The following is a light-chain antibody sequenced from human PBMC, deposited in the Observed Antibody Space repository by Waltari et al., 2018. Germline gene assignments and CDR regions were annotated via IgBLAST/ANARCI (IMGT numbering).Light chain of an antibody. CDR3: TSYTRSNTWV. CDR1: SSDIGDYNF. V-gene: IGLV2-14*01. CDR2: EVS. J-gene: IGLJ3*02. Sequence: QSALTQPASVSGSPGQSITISCTGTSSDIGDYNFVSWYQQFPGKAPKLMIYEVSNRPLGVSNRFSSSKSGNTASLTISGLQAEDEADYYCTSYTRSNTWVFGGGTKVTVL.